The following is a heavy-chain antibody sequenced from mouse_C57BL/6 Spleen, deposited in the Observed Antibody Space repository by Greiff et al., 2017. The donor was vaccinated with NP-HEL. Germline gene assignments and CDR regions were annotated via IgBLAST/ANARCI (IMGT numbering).Heavy chain of an antibody. Sequence: QVQLQQPGAELVKPGASVKLSCKASGYTFTSYWMQWVKQRPGQGLEWIGEIDPSDSYTNYNQKFKGKATLTVDTSSSTAYMQLSSLTSEDSAVDYCARNYGSREDWFAYWGQGTLVTVSA. CDR2: IDPSDSYT. CDR3: ARNYGSREDWFAY. J-gene: IGHJ3*01. CDR1: GYTFTSYW. V-gene: IGHV1-50*01. D-gene: IGHD1-1*01.